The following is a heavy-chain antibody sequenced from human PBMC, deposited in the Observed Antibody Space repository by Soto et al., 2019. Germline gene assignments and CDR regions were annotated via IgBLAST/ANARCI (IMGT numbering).Heavy chain of an antibody. CDR3: ARDTARRFGMDG. J-gene: IGHJ6*02. CDR2: IYHSGST. Sequence: QLQLQESGSGLVKPSQTLSLTCAVSGGSISSGGYSWSWIRQPPGKGLEWIGYIYHSGSTYSNPSFKSRVTISVDMSKNQLSLKLSSVIAAATAVYYCARDTARRFGMDGWGQGTTVTVSS. CDR1: GGSISSGGYS. V-gene: IGHV4-30-2*01. D-gene: IGHD6-6*01.